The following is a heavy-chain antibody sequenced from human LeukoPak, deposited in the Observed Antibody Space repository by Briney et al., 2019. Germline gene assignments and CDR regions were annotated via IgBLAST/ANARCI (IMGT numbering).Heavy chain of an antibody. V-gene: IGHV3-48*01. J-gene: IGHJ6*02. Sequence: GGSLRLSCAASGFTFSSYSMNWVRQAPGKGLEWVSYISSSSSTIYYADSVKGRFTISRDNAKNSLYLQMNSLRAEDTAVYYCGGGPVVPAAKYYYYYYGMDVWGQGTTVTVSS. CDR3: GGGPVVPAAKYYYYYYGMDV. CDR2: ISSSSSTI. D-gene: IGHD2-2*01. CDR1: GFTFSSYS.